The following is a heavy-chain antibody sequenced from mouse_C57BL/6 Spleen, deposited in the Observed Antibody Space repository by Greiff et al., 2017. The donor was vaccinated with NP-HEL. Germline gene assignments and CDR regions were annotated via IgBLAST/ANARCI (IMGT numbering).Heavy chain of an antibody. J-gene: IGHJ3*01. Sequence: EVMLVESGGGLVKPGGSLKLSCAASGFTFSSYAMSWVRQTPEKRLEWVATISDGGSYTYYPDNVKGRFTISRDNAKNNLYLQMRHLKSEDTAMYYCARASLTEGFAYWGQGTLVTVSA. D-gene: IGHD6-1*01. CDR2: ISDGGSYT. V-gene: IGHV5-4*03. CDR1: GFTFSSYA. CDR3: ARASLTEGFAY.